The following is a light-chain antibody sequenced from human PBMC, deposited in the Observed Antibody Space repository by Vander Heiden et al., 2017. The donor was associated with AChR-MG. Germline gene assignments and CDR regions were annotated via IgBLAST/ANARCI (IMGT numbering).Light chain of an antibody. Sequence: DIVMTQYPASLPVSLGERATITCKSSQSVLTSSNNKNYLTWYQQKPGQPPKLLIYWAFTRESGVPDRFSGSGSGTDFTLTISSLQAEDVAVYYCQQYYSVPWTFGQGTKVEIK. J-gene: IGKJ1*01. V-gene: IGKV4-1*01. CDR2: WAF. CDR1: QSVLTSSNNKNY. CDR3: QQYYSVPWT.